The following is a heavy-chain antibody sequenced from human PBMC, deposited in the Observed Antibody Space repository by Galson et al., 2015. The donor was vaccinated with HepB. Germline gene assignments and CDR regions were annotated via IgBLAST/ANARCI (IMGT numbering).Heavy chain of an antibody. CDR1: GFSFIDYD. CDR2: ISGSGLSI. CDR3: ANRPIFGVAPFDP. Sequence: SLRLSCAASGFSFIDYDMNWARQAPGKGLEWVSAISGSGLSIYYAPSVKGRFTISRDNSKNTLYLQMSNLRAEDTAINYCANRPIFGVAPFDPWGQGTLVTVSS. J-gene: IGHJ5*02. V-gene: IGHV3-23*01. D-gene: IGHD3-3*01.